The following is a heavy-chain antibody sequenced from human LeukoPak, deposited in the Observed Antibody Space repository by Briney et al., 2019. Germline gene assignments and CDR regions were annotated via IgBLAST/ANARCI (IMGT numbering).Heavy chain of an antibody. Sequence: GGSLRLSCTASGFIFGDYAVSWVRQAPGKGLEWVGFIRSKAYGGTTEYAASVKGRFTISRDDSKSIAYLQMNSLKTEDTAVYYCTRTQRYCSSTSCSYFDYWGQGTLVTVSS. J-gene: IGHJ4*02. D-gene: IGHD2-2*01. CDR1: GFIFGDYA. CDR2: IRSKAYGGTT. V-gene: IGHV3-49*04. CDR3: TRTQRYCSSTSCSYFDY.